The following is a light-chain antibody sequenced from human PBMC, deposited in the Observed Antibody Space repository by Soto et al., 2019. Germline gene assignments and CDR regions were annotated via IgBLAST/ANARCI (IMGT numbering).Light chain of an antibody. Sequence: EVVMTQSPATLYVSPGERVTLSCRASQAVGYNLAWYQHKPGQAPRLLIYGASTRVTGIPTRFSGSGSGTEFTLTISSLQSEDFAIYYCQQSDTFGQGTKVDIK. CDR1: QAVGYN. CDR2: GAS. V-gene: IGKV3-15*01. J-gene: IGKJ2*01. CDR3: QQSDT.